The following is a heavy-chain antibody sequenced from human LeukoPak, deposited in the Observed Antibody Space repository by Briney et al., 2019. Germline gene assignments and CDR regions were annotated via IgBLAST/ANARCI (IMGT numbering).Heavy chain of an antibody. CDR2: ISSTGVTT. J-gene: IGHJ4*02. CDR3: AKLITPATTGGIDY. V-gene: IGHV3-23*01. CDR1: AFTFSAYA. D-gene: IGHD1-26*01. Sequence: AGSLRLSCAASAFTFSAYAMSWVRQAPGKGLEWVSVISSTGVTTYYAASVKGRFTISRDNSKNTLYLQMNSLRPEDTAIYYCAKLITPATTGGIDYWGQDTLDTVSS.